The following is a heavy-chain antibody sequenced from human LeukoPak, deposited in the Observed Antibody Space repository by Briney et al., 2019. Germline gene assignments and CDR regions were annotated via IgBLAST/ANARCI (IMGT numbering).Heavy chain of an antibody. Sequence: PSETLSLTCAVYGGSFSGYYWSWIPQPPGKGLEWIGEVNHSGSTNYNPSHKSRVTISVDTSKNQFSLKLSSVTAADTAVYYCARRGYCSSTSCRYIDYWGQGTLVTVSS. D-gene: IGHD2-2*01. CDR1: GGSFSGYY. J-gene: IGHJ4*02. CDR3: ARRGYCSSTSCRYIDY. CDR2: VNHSGST. V-gene: IGHV4-34*01.